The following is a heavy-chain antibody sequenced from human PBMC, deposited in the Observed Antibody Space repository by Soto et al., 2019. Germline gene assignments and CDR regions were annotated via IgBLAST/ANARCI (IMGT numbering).Heavy chain of an antibody. CDR3: ARRRGYCGGDCYFTPVDY. CDR1: GCSISSGGYY. CDR2: IYYSGST. V-gene: IGHV4-31*03. J-gene: IGHJ4*02. Sequence: PSETLSLTCTVSGCSISSGGYYWSWIRQHPGKGLEWIGYIYYSGSTYYNPSLKSRVTISVDTSKNQFSLRLSSVTAADTAVYYCARRRGYCGGDCYFTPVDYWGQGTLVTVSS. D-gene: IGHD2-21*02.